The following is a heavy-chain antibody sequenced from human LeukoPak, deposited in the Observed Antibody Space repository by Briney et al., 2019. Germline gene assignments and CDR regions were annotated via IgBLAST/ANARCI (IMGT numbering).Heavy chain of an antibody. Sequence: GGSLRLSCAASGFIFDDYVMHWVRHVPGKGLEWDSRISWDGGNIYYADSVKGRFTISRDNSKNSLYLQMNSLKTEDTALYYCAKDTADYCALGTCSGGFDSWGQGTLVTVSS. D-gene: IGHD3-10*02. CDR3: AKDTADYCALGTCSGGFDS. CDR1: GFIFDDYV. J-gene: IGHJ4*02. CDR2: ISWDGGNI. V-gene: IGHV3-43D*03.